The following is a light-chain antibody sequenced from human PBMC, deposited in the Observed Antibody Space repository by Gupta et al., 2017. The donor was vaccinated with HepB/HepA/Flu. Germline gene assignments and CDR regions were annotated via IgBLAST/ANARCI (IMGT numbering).Light chain of an antibody. Sequence: EIVLMQSPGTLSLSPGERDTLSCRATQSVTTNLAWYQQKPGQAPRLLIYGASNRAACVPDRFSGSGSGTDFILTISRLEPEDFAVYYCQQYGGAPRTFGQGTKVETK. J-gene: IGKJ1*01. CDR3: QQYGGAPRT. CDR1: QSVTTN. V-gene: IGKV3-20*01. CDR2: GAS.